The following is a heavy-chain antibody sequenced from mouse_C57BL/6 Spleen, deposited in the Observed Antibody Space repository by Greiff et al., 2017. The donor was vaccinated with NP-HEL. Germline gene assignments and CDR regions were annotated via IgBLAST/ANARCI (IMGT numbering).Heavy chain of an antibody. J-gene: IGHJ4*01. D-gene: IGHD2-3*01. V-gene: IGHV1-62-2*01. Sequence: QVQLQQSGAELVKPGASVKLSCKASGYTFTEYTIHWVKQRPGQGLEWIGRFYPGSGSIKYNEKLKDKVTLTADKSSSTVYMELSRLTSEDSAVYFCARHEVAFYDIYFYAMDYWGQGTSVTLSS. CDR1: GYTFTEYT. CDR2: FYPGSGSI. CDR3: ARHEVAFYDIYFYAMDY.